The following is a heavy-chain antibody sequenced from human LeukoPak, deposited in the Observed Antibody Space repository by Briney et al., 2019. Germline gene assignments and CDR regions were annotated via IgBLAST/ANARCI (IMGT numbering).Heavy chain of an antibody. CDR3: ARDLGYRLDY. CDR1: GFTFRSYW. CDR2: IHSDGSSR. V-gene: IGHV3-74*01. D-gene: IGHD5-18*01. J-gene: IGHJ4*02. Sequence: GGSLRLSCAASGFTFRSYWMHWVRQAPGKGLVWVSLIHSDGSSRNYADSVKGRFTISRDNAKNTLYLQINSLRAEDTAVYDCARDLGYRLDYWGQGILVTVSS.